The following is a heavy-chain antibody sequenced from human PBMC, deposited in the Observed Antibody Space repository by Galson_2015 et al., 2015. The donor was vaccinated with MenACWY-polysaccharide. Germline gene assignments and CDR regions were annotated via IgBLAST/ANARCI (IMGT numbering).Heavy chain of an antibody. CDR1: GDSINAYY. Sequence: TCTVSGDSINAYYLSWIRQPPGKGLEWIGYIYKSGSTNYNPSLESRVTISVDTSKNQFSLKLNSVTAADTAVYYCARVTSVIRGVISNWGQGTLVTVSS. J-gene: IGHJ4*02. D-gene: IGHD3-10*01. CDR2: IYKSGST. V-gene: IGHV4-59*01. CDR3: ARVTSVIRGVISN.